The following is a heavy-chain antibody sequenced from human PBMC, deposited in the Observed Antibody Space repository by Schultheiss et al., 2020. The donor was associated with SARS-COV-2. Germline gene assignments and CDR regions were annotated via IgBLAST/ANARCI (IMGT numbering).Heavy chain of an antibody. J-gene: IGHJ4*02. CDR3: ARGGALSRPASFDY. CDR2: IYYSGST. D-gene: IGHD2-2*01. V-gene: IGHV4-59*12. CDR1: GGSISSYY. Sequence: SQTLSLTCTVSGGSISSYYWSWIRQPPGKGLEWIGYIYYSGSTNYNPSLKSRVTISVDTSKNQFSLKLSSVTAADTAVYYCARGGALSRPASFDYWGQGTLVTVSS.